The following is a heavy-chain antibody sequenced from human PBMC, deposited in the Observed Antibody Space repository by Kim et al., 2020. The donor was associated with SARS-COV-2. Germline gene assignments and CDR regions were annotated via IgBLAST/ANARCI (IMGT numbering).Heavy chain of an antibody. J-gene: IGHJ4*02. V-gene: IGHV3-30*01. D-gene: IGHD3-3*01. Sequence: GRFTISRDNSKNPLYLQMNSLRAEDTAVYYWTRDATYYDFWSGYYQLDYWGQGTLVTVSS. CDR3: TRDATYYDFWSGYYQLDY.